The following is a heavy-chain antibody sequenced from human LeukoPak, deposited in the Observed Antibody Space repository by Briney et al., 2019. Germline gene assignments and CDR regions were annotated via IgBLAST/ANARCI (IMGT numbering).Heavy chain of an antibody. V-gene: IGHV3-48*01. CDR3: ARVGYDY. J-gene: IGHJ4*02. D-gene: IGHD3-16*01. CDR1: GFSFSTHS. CDR2: ISSTSRTR. Sequence: GGSLRLSCAASGFSFSTHSMNWVRQAPGKGLEWVSYISSTSRTRHYADSVKGRFTISRDNAKNSLYLQMNSLGAEDTAVYYCARVGYDYWGQGTLVTVSS.